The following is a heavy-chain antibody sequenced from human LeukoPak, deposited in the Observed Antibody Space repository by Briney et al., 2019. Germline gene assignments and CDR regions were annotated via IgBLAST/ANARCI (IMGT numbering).Heavy chain of an antibody. V-gene: IGHV3-66*01. CDR1: GFTVNSND. D-gene: IGHD3-10*01. CDR3: AQRSPSY. J-gene: IGHJ4*02. Sequence: GGSLRLSCTVSGFTVNSNDMNWVRQAPGKGLEWVSLIYISGVTKYADSVQGRFTISRDNSKNTLYLQMNSLRAEDTAVYCCAQRSPSYWGQGTLVTVSS. CDR2: IYISGVT.